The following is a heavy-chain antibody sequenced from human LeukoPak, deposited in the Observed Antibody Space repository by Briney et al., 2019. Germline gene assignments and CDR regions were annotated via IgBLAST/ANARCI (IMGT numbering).Heavy chain of an antibody. CDR3: ARDSRLEVGATNDY. Sequence: PGGSLRLSCAASRFTFSTYTMNWVRQAPGKGLEWVSCITSSSRYIYYADSVKGRFTISRDNAKNSLYLQMNSLRAEDTAVYYCARDSRLEVGATNDYWGQGALVTVSS. D-gene: IGHD1-26*01. CDR1: RFTFSTYT. CDR2: ITSSSRYI. V-gene: IGHV3-21*01. J-gene: IGHJ4*02.